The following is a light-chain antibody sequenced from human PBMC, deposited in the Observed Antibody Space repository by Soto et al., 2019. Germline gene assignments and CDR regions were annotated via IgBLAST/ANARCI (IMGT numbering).Light chain of an antibody. Sequence: EIVMTQSPATLSVSPGERATLSCRASQSVSSTLAWYQQKPCQAPRLLIYGASTRATGIPARFSGSGSGTEFTLTISSLQSEDFTVYYCQQYNNWARTFGQENKVEIK. CDR3: QQYNNWART. V-gene: IGKV3-15*01. CDR2: GAS. CDR1: QSVSST. J-gene: IGKJ1*01.